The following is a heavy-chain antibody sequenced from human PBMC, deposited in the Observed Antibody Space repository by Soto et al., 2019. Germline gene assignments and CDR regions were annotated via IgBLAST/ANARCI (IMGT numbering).Heavy chain of an antibody. CDR1: GFTFSSCA. D-gene: IGHD2-8*02. CDR2: VTHDGTLY. J-gene: IGHJ4*02. V-gene: IGHV3-30*18. CDR3: VKDRSDTWSFDY. Sequence: QVQLVESGGGVVQPGRSLRLSCVASGFTFSSCAMHWVRQVPGKGLEWLAVVTHDGTLYPYADSVKGRFSNSRDNSRKTLYLQMNGLRPEDTAVYYCVKDRSDTWSFDYWGQGTLVTVSS.